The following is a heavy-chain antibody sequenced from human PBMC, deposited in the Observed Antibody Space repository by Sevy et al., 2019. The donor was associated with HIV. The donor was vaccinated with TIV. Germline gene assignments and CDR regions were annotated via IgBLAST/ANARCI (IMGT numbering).Heavy chain of an antibody. D-gene: IGHD3-9*01. CDR3: TTPSPYYDILTGYYNPTGFDP. CDR2: IKSKTDGGTT. V-gene: IGHV3-15*07. J-gene: IGHJ5*02. Sequence: GGSLRLSCAASGFTFSNAWMNWVRQAPGKGLEWVGRIKSKTDGGTTDYAAPVKGRFTISRADSKNTLYLQMNSLKTEDTAVYYCTTPSPYYDILTGYYNPTGFDPWGQRTLVTVSS. CDR1: GFTFSNAW.